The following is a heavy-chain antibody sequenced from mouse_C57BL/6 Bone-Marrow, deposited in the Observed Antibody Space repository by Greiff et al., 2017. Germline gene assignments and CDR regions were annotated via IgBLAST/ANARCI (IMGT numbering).Heavy chain of an antibody. CDR2: INPNYGTT. CDR1: GYSFTDYN. D-gene: IGHD3-2*02. V-gene: IGHV1-39*01. Sequence: QLKQSGPELVKPGASVKISCKASGYSFTDYNMNWVKQSNGQSLEWIGVINPNYGTTSYNQKFKGKATLTVDQSSRTAYMQLNSLTSEDSAVYYCARCGPAQATDAMDYWGQGTSVTVSS. J-gene: IGHJ4*01. CDR3: ARCGPAQATDAMDY.